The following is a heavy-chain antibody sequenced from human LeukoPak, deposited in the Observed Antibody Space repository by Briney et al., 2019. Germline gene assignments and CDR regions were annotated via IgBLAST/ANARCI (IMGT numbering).Heavy chain of an antibody. CDR2: IYYSGTT. V-gene: IGHV4-59*01. J-gene: IGHJ4*02. CDR3: ARGVYIAAAQYGY. Sequence: ETLSLTCTVSGGSISSYYWSWIRQPPGKGLEWIGYIYYSGTTNYNPSLKSRVTISVDMSKNQFSLKLSSVTAADTAVYYCARGVYIAAAQYGYWGQGTLVTVSS. D-gene: IGHD6-13*01. CDR1: GGSISSYY.